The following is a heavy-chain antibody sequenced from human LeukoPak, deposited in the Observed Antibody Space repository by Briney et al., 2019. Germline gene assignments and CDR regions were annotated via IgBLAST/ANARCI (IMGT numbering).Heavy chain of an antibody. D-gene: IGHD6-13*01. CDR3: ARIPYTLYSSSWYGYYYYGMDV. V-gene: IGHV1-8*01. Sequence: GASVKVSCKASGYTFTSYDINWLRQATGQGLEWMGWMNPNSGNTGYAQKFQGRVTMTRNTSISTAYMELSSLRSEDTAVYYCARIPYTLYSSSWYGYYYYGMDVWGQGTTVTVSS. CDR1: GYTFTSYD. CDR2: MNPNSGNT. J-gene: IGHJ6*02.